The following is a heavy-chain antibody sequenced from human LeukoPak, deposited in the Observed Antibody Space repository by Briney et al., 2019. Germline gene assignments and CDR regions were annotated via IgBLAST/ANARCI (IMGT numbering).Heavy chain of an antibody. V-gene: IGHV4-39*07. CDR2: IYYSGST. CDR1: GGSISSSSYY. CDR3: ASGYSSSRDV. Sequence: SETLSLTCTVSGGSISSSSYYWGWIRQPPGKGLEWIGSIYYSGSTYYNPSLKSRVTISVDTSKNQFSLKLSSVTAADTAVNYCASGYSSSRDVWGQGTLVTVSS. D-gene: IGHD6-13*01. J-gene: IGHJ4*02.